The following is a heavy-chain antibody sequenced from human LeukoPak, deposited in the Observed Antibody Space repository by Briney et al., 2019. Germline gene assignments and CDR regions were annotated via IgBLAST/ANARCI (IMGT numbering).Heavy chain of an antibody. CDR3: ARTEYSSGWYDY. D-gene: IGHD6-19*01. CDR1: GFTFSSYS. CDR2: ISSSSSYI. J-gene: IGHJ4*02. Sequence: GGSLRLSCAASGFTFSSYSMNWVRQAPGKGLEWVSSISSSSSYIYYADSVKGRFTIPGDNAKNSLYLQMNSLRAEDTAVYYCARTEYSSGWYDYWGQGTLVTVSS. V-gene: IGHV3-21*01.